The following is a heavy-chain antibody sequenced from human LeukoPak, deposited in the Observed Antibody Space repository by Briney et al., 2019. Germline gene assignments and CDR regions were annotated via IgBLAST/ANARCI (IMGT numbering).Heavy chain of an antibody. Sequence: SETLSLTCTVSGGSISNYYWSWIRQTPGKGLEWIGYIYGTETTKTNPYFKSRVSISVDTSKMQVSLRLNSVTAADAAVYYCARDIPYSSGWLGFGYWGQGTLVTVSS. J-gene: IGHJ4*02. D-gene: IGHD6-19*01. CDR1: GGSISNYY. CDR3: ARDIPYSSGWLGFGY. CDR2: IYGTETT. V-gene: IGHV4-59*01.